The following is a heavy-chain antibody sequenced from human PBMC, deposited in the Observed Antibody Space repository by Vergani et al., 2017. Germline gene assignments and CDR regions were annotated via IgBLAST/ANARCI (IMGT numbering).Heavy chain of an antibody. Sequence: EVQLLESGGGLVQPGGSLRLSCAAPGFTFSSYAMNWVRQAPGKGLEWVSAISGSGGSTYYADSVKGRFTIARDNSKNTLYLQMNSLRAEDTAVYYYAKDLMAGDGVWGKRTLVTVS. J-gene: IGHJ4*02. V-gene: IGHV3-23*01. D-gene: IGHD6-19*01. CDR3: AKDLMAGDGV. CDR2: ISGSGGST. CDR1: GFTFSSYA.